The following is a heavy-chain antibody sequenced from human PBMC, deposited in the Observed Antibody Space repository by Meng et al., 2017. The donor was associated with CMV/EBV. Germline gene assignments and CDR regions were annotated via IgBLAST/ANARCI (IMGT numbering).Heavy chain of an antibody. D-gene: IGHD4-23*01. Sequence: GSLKISCAASGFTVSSNYMSWVRQAPGKGLEWVSVIYSGGSTYYADSVKGRFTISRDNSKNTLYLQMNSLRAEDTAVYYCASDGGQYDYWGQGTLVTVSS. V-gene: IGHV3-53*01. CDR3: ASDGGQYDY. CDR2: IYSGGST. CDR1: GFTVSSNY. J-gene: IGHJ4*02.